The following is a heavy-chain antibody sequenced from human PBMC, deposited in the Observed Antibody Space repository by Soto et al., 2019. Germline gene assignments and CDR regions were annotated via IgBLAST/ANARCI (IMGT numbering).Heavy chain of an antibody. V-gene: IGHV1-18*01. J-gene: IGHJ4*02. CDR3: ARDLAVGLFDY. CDR1: GYTFTSYG. Sequence: QVQLVQSGAEVKKPGASVKVSCKASGYTFTSYGISWVRQAPGPGLEWMGWISAYNGNTNYAQKIQGRVTMTTDTSPSTAYMELMSLRADDTAVYYCARDLAVGLFDYWGQGTLVTVSS. D-gene: IGHD6-19*01. CDR2: ISAYNGNT.